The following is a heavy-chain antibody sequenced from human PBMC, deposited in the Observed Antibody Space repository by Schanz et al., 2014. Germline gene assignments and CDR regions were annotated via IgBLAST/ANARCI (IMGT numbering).Heavy chain of an antibody. V-gene: IGHV3-30*07. D-gene: IGHD6-6*01. J-gene: IGHJ6*02. Sequence: QVQLVESGGGVVQPGRSLRLSCAASGFTFSTYAMHWVRQAPGKGLEWVAVVCYDGSKKYYADSVKGRFTISRDTAKNTLYLQINSLRAEDTAVYYCARGYSSSMDVWGQGTTVTVSS. CDR1: GFTFSTYA. CDR2: VCYDGSKK. CDR3: ARGYSSSMDV.